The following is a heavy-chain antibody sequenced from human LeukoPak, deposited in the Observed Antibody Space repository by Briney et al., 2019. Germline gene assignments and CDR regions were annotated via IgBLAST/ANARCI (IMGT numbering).Heavy chain of an antibody. CDR2: IIPIFGTA. CDR1: GGTFSSYA. CDR3: GRLLGCSSTSCYRGFLGWFDP. D-gene: IGHD2-2*02. Sequence: GSSVKVSCKASGGTFSSYAISWVRQAPGQGLEWMGGIIPIFGTANYAQKFQGRVTITTDESTSTAYMELSSLGSEDTAVYYCGRLLGCSSTSCYRGFLGWFDPWGQGTLVTVSS. J-gene: IGHJ5*01. V-gene: IGHV1-69*05.